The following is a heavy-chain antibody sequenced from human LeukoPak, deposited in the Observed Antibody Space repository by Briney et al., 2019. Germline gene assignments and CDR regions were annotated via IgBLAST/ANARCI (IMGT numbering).Heavy chain of an antibody. CDR2: IYHSGST. CDR1: GYSISSGYY. J-gene: IGHJ4*02. CDR3: ASLVPAAPKGGYFDY. D-gene: IGHD2-2*01. Sequence: KPSETLSLTCAVSGYSISSGYYWGWIRQPPGKGLEWIGRIYHSGSTYYNPSLKSRVTISVDTSKNQFSLKLSSVTAADTAVYYCASLVPAAPKGGYFDYWGQGTLVTVSS. V-gene: IGHV4-38-2*01.